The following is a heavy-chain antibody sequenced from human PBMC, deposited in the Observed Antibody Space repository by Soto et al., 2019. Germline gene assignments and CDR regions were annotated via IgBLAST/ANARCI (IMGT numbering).Heavy chain of an antibody. D-gene: IGHD3-22*01. Sequence: PSETLSLTYTVSGGSISEFYWSWILQPPGKGLEWIGYMYNTGSTVYNPSFKSRVTISVDTSKNQFSLKLSSVTAADTAVYYCARSLTMISPHGWFDPWGQGTLVTVSS. V-gene: IGHV4-59*01. CDR3: ARSLTMISPHGWFDP. J-gene: IGHJ5*02. CDR2: MYNTGST. CDR1: GGSISEFY.